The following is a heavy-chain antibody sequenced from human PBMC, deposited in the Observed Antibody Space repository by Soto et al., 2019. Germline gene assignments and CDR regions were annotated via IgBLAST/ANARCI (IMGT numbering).Heavy chain of an antibody. D-gene: IGHD6-13*01. J-gene: IGHJ4*02. CDR2: IMTIFGMK. CDR3: ATRGGQEQPFVDY. Sequence: QVQLEQSGAEVKKPGSSVRVSCKASGGTSSSNSVSWVRQAPGQGLEWMGGIMTIFGMKNYAQKFQGRLTITADTSTSTAYMELSSLTSDDTAVYYCATRGGQEQPFVDYWGQGTLVTVSS. CDR1: GGTSSSNS. V-gene: IGHV1-69*17.